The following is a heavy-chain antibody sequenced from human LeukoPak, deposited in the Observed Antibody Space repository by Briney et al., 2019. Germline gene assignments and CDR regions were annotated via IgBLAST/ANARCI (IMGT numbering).Heavy chain of an antibody. CDR3: ARGAAADSYYFDY. CDR2: INSDGSSI. J-gene: IGHJ4*01. V-gene: IGHV3-74*01. CDR1: GFTFSSHW. D-gene: IGHD6-13*01. Sequence: GGSLRLSCAASGFTFSSHWMHWVRQAPGKGLVWVSRINSDGSSISYADSVKGRFTISRDNAKNALYLQMNSLRAEDTAVYYCARGAAADSYYFDYWGQGTLVTVSS.